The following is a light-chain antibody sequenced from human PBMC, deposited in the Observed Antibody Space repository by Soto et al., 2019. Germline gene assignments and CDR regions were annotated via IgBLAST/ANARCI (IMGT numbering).Light chain of an antibody. Sequence: QSALTQPPSASGSPGQSVTISCTGTSSDVGGYNYVSWYQQHPGKAPKLMIYEVIKRPSGVPDRFSGSKSGNTASLTVTGLQAEDEADYYCSSYAGCNNLRVFGGGTKLTVL. CDR2: EVI. CDR3: SSYAGCNNLRV. CDR1: SSDVGGYNY. J-gene: IGLJ2*01. V-gene: IGLV2-8*01.